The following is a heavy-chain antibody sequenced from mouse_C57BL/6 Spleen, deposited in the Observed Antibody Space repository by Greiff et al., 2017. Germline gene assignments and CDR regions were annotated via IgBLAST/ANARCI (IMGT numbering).Heavy chain of an antibody. CDR3: ASDGYPSYWYVDV. Sequence: EVKLMESGPELVKPGASVKMSCKASGYTFTDYNMHWVKQSHGKSLEWIGYINPNNGGTSYNQKFKGKATLTVNKSSSTAYMELRSLTSDDSAVYYCASDGYPSYWYVDVWGTGTTVTVSS. D-gene: IGHD2-3*01. J-gene: IGHJ1*03. CDR2: INPNNGGT. V-gene: IGHV1-22*01. CDR1: GYTFTDYN.